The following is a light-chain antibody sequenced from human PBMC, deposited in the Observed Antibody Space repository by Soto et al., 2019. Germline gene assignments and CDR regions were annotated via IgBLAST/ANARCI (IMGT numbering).Light chain of an antibody. J-gene: IGLJ3*02. Sequence: QSVLTQPPSVSGAPGQRVTISCTGSSSNIGAGYDVHWYQQLPGTAPKLLIYGNSNRPSGVPDRFSGSKSGTSASLAITGLQAADEADYYCQSYDSSLSGWVFGGGTKPTVL. CDR1: SSNIGAGYD. CDR2: GNS. CDR3: QSYDSSLSGWV. V-gene: IGLV1-40*01.